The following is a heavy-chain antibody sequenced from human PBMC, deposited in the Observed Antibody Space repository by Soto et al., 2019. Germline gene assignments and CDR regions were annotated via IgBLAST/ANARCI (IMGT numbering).Heavy chain of an antibody. D-gene: IGHD6-13*01. Sequence: SETLSLTCTFSGGSISSSSYCWGWIRKPPGKGLEWIGSIYYSGSTYYNPSLKSRVTISVDTSKNQFSLKLSSVTAADTAVYYCARRIAAAGDWIHYYYYGMDVWGQGTTVTVSS. V-gene: IGHV4-39*01. J-gene: IGHJ6*02. CDR3: ARRIAAAGDWIHYYYYGMDV. CDR1: GGSISSSSYC. CDR2: IYYSGST.